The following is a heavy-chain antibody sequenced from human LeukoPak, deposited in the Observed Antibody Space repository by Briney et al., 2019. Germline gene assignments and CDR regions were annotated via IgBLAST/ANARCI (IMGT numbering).Heavy chain of an antibody. J-gene: IGHJ4*02. CDR3: ARRGGVAGALDY. CDR1: GGSISSYY. V-gene: IGHV4-59*08. Sequence: PSETLSLTCTVSGGSISSYYWSCLRQPPGKGLEWIGYIYYSGSTNYNPSLKSRVTISVDTSKNQFSLKLSSVTAAESAMYYCARRGGVAGALDYWSQGSLVTVSS. D-gene: IGHD6-19*01. CDR2: IYYSGST.